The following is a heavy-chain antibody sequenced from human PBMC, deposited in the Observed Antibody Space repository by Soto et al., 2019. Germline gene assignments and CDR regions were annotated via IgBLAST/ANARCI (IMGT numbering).Heavy chain of an antibody. CDR3: ARDVKITFGGVTSRGAFDF. J-gene: IGHJ3*01. D-gene: IGHD3-16*01. CDR2: IIPILGIA. V-gene: IGHV1-69*02. CDR1: GGTFSSYT. Sequence: QVQLVQSGAEVKKPGSSVKVSCKASGGTFSSYTISWVRQAPGQGLEWMGRIIPILGIANYAQKFQGRVTITADKSTSKGYMEVRRLRSGDTGVYYCARDVKITFGGVTSRGAFDFWGQGTMVTVSS.